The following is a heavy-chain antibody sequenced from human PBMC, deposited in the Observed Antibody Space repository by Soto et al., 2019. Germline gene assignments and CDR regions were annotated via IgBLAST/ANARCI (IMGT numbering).Heavy chain of an antibody. CDR3: ARYKPVAGTVYAFDI. D-gene: IGHD6-19*01. CDR2: IVPTFGTT. J-gene: IGHJ3*02. CDR1: GGTFRSHG. Sequence: SVTVSCKASGGTFRSHGITWVRQAPGHGLEWMGGIVPTFGTTHYAQKFQGRVTITADESTSTDYMELNSLRSEDTAMYYCARYKPVAGTVYAFDIWGQGTMVTVSS. V-gene: IGHV1-69*13.